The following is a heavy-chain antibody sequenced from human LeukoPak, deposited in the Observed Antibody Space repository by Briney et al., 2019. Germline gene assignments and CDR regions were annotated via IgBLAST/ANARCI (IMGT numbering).Heavy chain of an antibody. J-gene: IGHJ3*02. V-gene: IGHV1-24*01. CDR3: AKDRTGTKKYGGFDI. CDR2: FDPEDGET. Sequence: ASVEVSCKVSGYTLTELSMHWVRQAPGKGLEWMGGFDPEDGETIYAQKFQGRVTMTEDTSTDTAYMELSSLRSGDTAVYYCAKDRTGTKKYGGFDIWGQGTMVTVSS. D-gene: IGHD1-7*01. CDR1: GYTLTELS.